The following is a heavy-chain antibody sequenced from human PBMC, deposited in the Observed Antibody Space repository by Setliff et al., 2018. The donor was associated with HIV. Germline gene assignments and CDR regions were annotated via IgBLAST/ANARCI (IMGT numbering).Heavy chain of an antibody. CDR3: ARYFGYSRSWPPAGY. J-gene: IGHJ4*02. D-gene: IGHD6-13*01. CDR1: GYSFTSYW. Sequence: GESLKISCKGSGYSFTSYWIAWVRQMPGNGLEWMGIIYPGDSDTRYSPSFQDQVTISADKSITTAYLHWSSLKASDTALYYCARYFGYSRSWPPAGYWGQGTLVNVSS. V-gene: IGHV5-51*01. CDR2: IYPGDSDT.